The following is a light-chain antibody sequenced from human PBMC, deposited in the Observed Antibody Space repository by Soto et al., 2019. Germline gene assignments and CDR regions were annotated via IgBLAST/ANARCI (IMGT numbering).Light chain of an antibody. J-gene: IGKJ3*01. V-gene: IGKV3-20*01. CDR1: QSVSSSY. Sequence: TQSPGTLSLSPGERATLSXXASQSVSSSYLAWYQQKPGQAPRLLIYGASSRATGIPDRFSGSGSGTDFTLTISRLEPEDFAVYYCQQYGSSPFTFGPGTKVDIK. CDR2: GAS. CDR3: QQYGSSPFT.